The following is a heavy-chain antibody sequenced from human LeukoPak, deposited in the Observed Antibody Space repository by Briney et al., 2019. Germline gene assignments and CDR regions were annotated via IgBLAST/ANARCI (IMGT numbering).Heavy chain of an antibody. J-gene: IGHJ4*02. CDR1: GFTFSSYA. D-gene: IGHD3-9*01. V-gene: IGHV3-30*04. CDR2: ISYDGSNK. CDR3: ARAGRYFDWLLLDY. Sequence: GGSLRRSCAASGFTFSSYAMHWVRQAPGKGLEWVAVISYDGSNKYYADSVKGRFTISRDNSKNTLYLQMNSLRAEGTAVYYCARAGRYFDWLLLDYWGQGTLVTVSS.